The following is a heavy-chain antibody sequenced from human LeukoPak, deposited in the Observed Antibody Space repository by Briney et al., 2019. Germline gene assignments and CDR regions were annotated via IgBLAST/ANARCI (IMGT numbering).Heavy chain of an antibody. CDR2: ISDDGTLK. D-gene: IGHD3-16*01. V-gene: IGHV3-30*03. CDR1: GFDFIDHG. CDR3: ARKRGDLFDY. J-gene: IGHJ4*02. Sequence: GGSLRLSCEASGFDFIDHGMHWVRQAPGRGLEWVAVISDDGTLKFYGDSARGRFTISRDNSVNMVYSQLTSLRPDDTGVYYCARKRGDLFDYWGQGTLVTVSS.